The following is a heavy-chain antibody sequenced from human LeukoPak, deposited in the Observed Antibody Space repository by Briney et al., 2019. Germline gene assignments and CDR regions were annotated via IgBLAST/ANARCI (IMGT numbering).Heavy chain of an antibody. D-gene: IGHD3-22*01. V-gene: IGHV5-51*01. CDR1: GYSFTSYW. Sequence: GESLKISCKGSGYSFTSYWIGWVRQMPGKGLEWMGIIYPGDSDTRYSPSFQGQVTISADKSISTAYPQWSSLKASDTAMYYCARLGLYYYDSSGYYYGYWGQGTLVTVSS. CDR2: IYPGDSDT. J-gene: IGHJ4*02. CDR3: ARLGLYYYDSSGYYYGY.